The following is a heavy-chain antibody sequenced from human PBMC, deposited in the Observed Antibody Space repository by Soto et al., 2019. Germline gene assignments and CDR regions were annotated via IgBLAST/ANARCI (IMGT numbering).Heavy chain of an antibody. CDR3: ARTIVAAGGRRYFDL. CDR1: GFTFSDYY. V-gene: IGHV3-11*05. CDR2: INSSSSYT. D-gene: IGHD6-13*01. Sequence: QVQLVESGGGLVKPGGSLRLSCAASGFTFSDYYMSWIRQAPGKGLEWVSYINSSSSYTNYADSVKGRFTISRVNAKNSLYLQMNSLRAEDTAVYYCARTIVAAGGRRYFDLWGRGTLVTVSS. J-gene: IGHJ2*01.